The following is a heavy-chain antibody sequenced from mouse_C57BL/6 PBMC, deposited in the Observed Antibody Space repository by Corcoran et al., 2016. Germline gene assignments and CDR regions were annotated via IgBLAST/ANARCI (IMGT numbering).Heavy chain of an antibody. D-gene: IGHD4-1*01. CDR2: INPNNGGT. J-gene: IGHJ2*01. CDR1: GYTFTDYY. Sequence: EVQLQQSGPELVKPGASVKISCKASGYTFTDYYMNWVKQSHGKSLEWIGDINPNNGGTSYNQKFKGKATLTVDKSSSTAYMELRSLTSEDSAVYYCAREDWDPSRFDYWGQGTTLTVSS. V-gene: IGHV1-26*01. CDR3: AREDWDPSRFDY.